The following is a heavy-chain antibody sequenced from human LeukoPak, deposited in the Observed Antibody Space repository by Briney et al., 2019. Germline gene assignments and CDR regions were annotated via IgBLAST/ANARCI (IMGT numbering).Heavy chain of an antibody. V-gene: IGHV3-21*01. J-gene: IGHJ4*02. Sequence: GGSLRLSCAASGFTFDTYRMNWVRQTPGKGLEWVSSISASGSYIYYADSLKGRFTISRDNTKNSLFLQMNSLRAEDTAVYYCARDSPGTTASDYWGQGTLVTVSS. D-gene: IGHD1-1*01. CDR1: GFTFDTYR. CDR3: ARDSPGTTASDY. CDR2: ISASGSYI.